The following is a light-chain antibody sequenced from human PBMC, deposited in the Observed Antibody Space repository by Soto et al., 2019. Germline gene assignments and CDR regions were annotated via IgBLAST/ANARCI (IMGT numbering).Light chain of an antibody. Sequence: DIQMTQPPSSLSASIGDRVTITCRASQGINNFLAWYQQKPGEAPKLLLYAASILRSGVPSRFSGSGSGTDFTLTISSLQPEDVATYYCQKYNSPPRTFGQGTRV. J-gene: IGKJ1*01. CDR2: AAS. CDR1: QGINNF. CDR3: QKYNSPPRT. V-gene: IGKV1-27*01.